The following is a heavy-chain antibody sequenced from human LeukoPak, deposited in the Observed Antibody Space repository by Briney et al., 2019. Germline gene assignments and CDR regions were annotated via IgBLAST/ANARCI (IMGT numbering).Heavy chain of an antibody. V-gene: IGHV6-1*01. Sequence: SQTLSLTCAIPGDSVSSNSAAWTWIRQSPSRGLEWLGRTYYRSKWKNDYALSVRSRITINPDTSKNQFSLQLNSVTPEDTAVYYCARVVGGSPDYWGQGTLVTVSS. CDR3: ARVVGGSPDY. CDR2: TYYRSKWKN. D-gene: IGHD2-15*01. CDR1: GDSVSSNSAA. J-gene: IGHJ4*02.